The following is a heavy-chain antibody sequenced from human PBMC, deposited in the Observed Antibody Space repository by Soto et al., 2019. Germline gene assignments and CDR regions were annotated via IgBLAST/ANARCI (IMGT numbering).Heavy chain of an antibody. CDR3: TTSGRMWPDAFDI. CDR1: GGSFNSYF. CDR2: VTPSGGY. J-gene: IGHJ3*02. V-gene: IGHV4-34*01. Sequence: QVQLQQWGAGLLKPSETLSLTCAVYGGSFNSYFWNWVRQPPGKGLEWIGEVTPSGGYNYNPSLKSRVTRSKDPSKDQFSLTVTSVTAADTAVYDCTTSGRMWPDAFDIWAQGAMVTVSP. D-gene: IGHD2-15*01.